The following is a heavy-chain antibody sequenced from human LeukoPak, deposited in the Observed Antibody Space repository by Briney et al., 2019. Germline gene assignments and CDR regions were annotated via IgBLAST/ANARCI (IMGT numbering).Heavy chain of an antibody. CDR1: GGSISSYY. J-gene: IGHJ4*02. CDR3: ARENSRDGYNIGY. CDR2: IYYSGST. D-gene: IGHD5-24*01. V-gene: IGHV4-59*01. Sequence: KPSETLSLTCTVSGGSISSYYWSWIRQPPGKGLEWIGYIYYSGSTNYNPSLKSRVTISVDTSKNQFSLKLSSVTAADTAVYYCARENSRDGYNIGYWGQGTLVTVSS.